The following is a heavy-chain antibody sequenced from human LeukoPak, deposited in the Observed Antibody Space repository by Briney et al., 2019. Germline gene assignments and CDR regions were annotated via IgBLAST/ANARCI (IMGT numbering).Heavy chain of an antibody. D-gene: IGHD4-23*01. CDR2: FDPEDGET. Sequence: ASVKVSCKVSVYTLTELSKHWVRQAPGKGLEWMGGFDPEDGETIYAQKFQGRVTMTEDTSTDTAYMELSSLRSEDTAVYYCATANYDYGGPWGQGTLVTVSS. V-gene: IGHV1-24*01. J-gene: IGHJ5*02. CDR3: ATANYDYGGP. CDR1: VYTLTELS.